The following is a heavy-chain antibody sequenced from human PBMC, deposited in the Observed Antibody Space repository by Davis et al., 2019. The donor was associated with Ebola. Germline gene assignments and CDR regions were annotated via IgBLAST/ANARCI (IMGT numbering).Heavy chain of an antibody. Sequence: PSETLSLTCAVSGDSISSGGHFWSWIRQPPGKGLEWIGYIYYSGTTNYNPSLKSRVAISLDTSKSHFSLNLTSLTTADTAIYYCAKTCRPPYDFCAFDPWGQGTLVTVSS. CDR3: AKTCRPPYDFCAFDP. CDR1: GDSISSGGHF. D-gene: IGHD3-3*01. CDR2: IYYSGTT. J-gene: IGHJ5*02. V-gene: IGHV4-61*08.